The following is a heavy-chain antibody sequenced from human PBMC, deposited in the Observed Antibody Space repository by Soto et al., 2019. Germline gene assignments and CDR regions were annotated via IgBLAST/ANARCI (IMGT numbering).Heavy chain of an antibody. J-gene: IGHJ6*02. CDR2: TYYSSKWYN. CDR3: ARDIVVVPAVAYYYYYGMDV. D-gene: IGHD2-2*01. V-gene: IGHV6-1*01. Sequence: PSQTLSLTCAISGDSVSSNSAAWNWIRQSPSRGLEWLGRTYYSSKWYNDYAVSVKSRITINPDTSKNQFSLQLNSVTPEDTAVYYCARDIVVVPAVAYYYYYGMDVWGQGTTVTVSS. CDR1: GDSVSSNSAA.